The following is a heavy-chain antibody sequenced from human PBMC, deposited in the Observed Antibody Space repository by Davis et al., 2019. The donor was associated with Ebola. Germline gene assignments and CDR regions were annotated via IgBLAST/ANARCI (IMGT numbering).Heavy chain of an antibody. Sequence: GGSLRLSCETSGFTFSDDAMSWVRQAPGKGLEWVSSIGVSGDSTYYANSVKGRFTISRDNSKSTLHLQMNSLRSEDTAGYYCVKERGWLPHYWGQGTLVTVSS. J-gene: IGHJ4*02. CDR3: VKERGWLPHY. CDR2: IGVSGDST. D-gene: IGHD5-12*01. V-gene: IGHV3-23*01. CDR1: GFTFSDDA.